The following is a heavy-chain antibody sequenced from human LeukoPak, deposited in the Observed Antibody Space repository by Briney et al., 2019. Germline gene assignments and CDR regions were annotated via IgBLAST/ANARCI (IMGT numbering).Heavy chain of an antibody. D-gene: IGHD5-12*01. Sequence: SVNVSCKSSAGTFSIYAISWVRQAPGQGLEWMGRIIPILGIANYAQKFQGRVTITADKSTSTAYMELSSLRSEDTAVYYCARDGEYSGYESPGAFDIWGQGTMVTVSS. CDR2: IIPILGIA. CDR3: ARDGEYSGYESPGAFDI. J-gene: IGHJ3*02. V-gene: IGHV1-69*04. CDR1: AGTFSIYA.